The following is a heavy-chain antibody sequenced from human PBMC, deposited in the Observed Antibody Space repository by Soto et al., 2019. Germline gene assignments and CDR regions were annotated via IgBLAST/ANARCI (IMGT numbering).Heavy chain of an antibody. CDR1: GYTFARYG. J-gene: IGHJ6*02. CDR2: ISGHNGDT. CDR3: ARSGSMPYYYYGMDV. D-gene: IGHD3-10*01. Sequence: QVQLVQSGAEVKKPGASVRVSCKASGYTFARYGIDWVRQAPGQGLARMGWISGHNGDTKYVQKFQGRVSMTTDTSTSTASMELRSLRSDDTAVYYCARSGSMPYYYYGMDVWGQGTTVTVSS. V-gene: IGHV1-18*01.